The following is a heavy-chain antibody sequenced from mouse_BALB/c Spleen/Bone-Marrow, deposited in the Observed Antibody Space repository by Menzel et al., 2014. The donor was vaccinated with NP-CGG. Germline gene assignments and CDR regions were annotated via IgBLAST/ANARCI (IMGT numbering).Heavy chain of an antibody. CDR3: ARIYDGYFLFDY. D-gene: IGHD2-3*01. CDR2: IYPYNGGT. CDR1: GYTFTDYN. J-gene: IGHJ2*01. V-gene: IGHV1S29*02. Sequence: EVQLQESGPELVKPGASVKISCKASGYTFTDYNMHWVKQSQGQSLEWIGYIYPYNGGTGYNQEFKSKATLTVDNSSSTAYMELRSLTSEDSAVYYCARIYDGYFLFDYWGQGTTLTVSS.